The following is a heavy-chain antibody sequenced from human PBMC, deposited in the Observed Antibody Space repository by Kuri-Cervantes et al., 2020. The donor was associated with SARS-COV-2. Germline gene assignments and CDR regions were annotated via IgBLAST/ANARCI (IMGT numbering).Heavy chain of an antibody. CDR2: IYYSGST. V-gene: IGHV4-61*01. J-gene: IGHJ5*02. Sequence: GSLRLSCTVSGGSVSSGSYYWSWIRQPPGKGLEWIGYIYYSGSTNYNPSLKSRVTISVDTSKNQFSLKLSSVTAADTAVYYCARGPVVVVAATNWFDPWGQGTLVTVSS. CDR1: GGSVSSGSYY. D-gene: IGHD2-15*01. CDR3: ARGPVVVVAATNWFDP.